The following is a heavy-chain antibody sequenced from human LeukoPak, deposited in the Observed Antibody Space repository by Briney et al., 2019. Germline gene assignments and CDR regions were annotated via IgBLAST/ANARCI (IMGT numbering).Heavy chain of an antibody. CDR2: INHSGST. CDR1: GGSFSGYY. D-gene: IGHD3-16*01. V-gene: IGHV4-34*01. J-gene: IGHJ4*02. Sequence: SQTLSLTCAVYGGSFSGYYWSWIRQPPGKGLEWIGEINHSGSTNYNPSLKSRVTISVDTSKNQFSLKLSSVTAADTAVYYCARGQRGRPRDFYYWGQGTLVTVSS. CDR3: ARGQRGRPRDFYY.